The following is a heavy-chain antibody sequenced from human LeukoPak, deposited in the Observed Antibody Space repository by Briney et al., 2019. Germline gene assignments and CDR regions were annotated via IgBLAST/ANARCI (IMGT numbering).Heavy chain of an antibody. D-gene: IGHD3-16*01. CDR1: GFTFSSYG. Sequence: GGSLRLSCAASGFTFSSYGMSWVRQAPGKGLEWVSAISGSGGSTYYADSVKGRFTISRDNSKNTLYVQMNSLRAEDTAVYFCARGYDSNLDYYYYMDVWGKGTTVTVSS. CDR2: ISGSGGST. J-gene: IGHJ6*03. CDR3: ARGYDSNLDYYYYMDV. V-gene: IGHV3-23*01.